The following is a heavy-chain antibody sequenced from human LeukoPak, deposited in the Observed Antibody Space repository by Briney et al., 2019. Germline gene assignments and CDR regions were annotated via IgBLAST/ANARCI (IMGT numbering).Heavy chain of an antibody. V-gene: IGHV4-59*01. J-gene: IGHJ5*02. CDR3: ARDPGTTSRTWKFDP. CDR1: GGPISSYH. Sequence: SETLSLTCTVSGGPISSYHWSWIRQPPGKGLECIAYIHNSGNTNYNPSLQSRVTMSLDLSKNQFSLRLNSVTVADTAVYYCARDPGTTSRTWKFDPWGQGTLVTVSS. CDR2: IHNSGNT. D-gene: IGHD2-2*01.